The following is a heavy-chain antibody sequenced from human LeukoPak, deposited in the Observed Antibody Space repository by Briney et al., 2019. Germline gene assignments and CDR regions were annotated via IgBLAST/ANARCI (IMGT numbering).Heavy chain of an antibody. CDR2: ISYDGSNK. CDR3: AKDIHPDFWSGYYRY. D-gene: IGHD3-3*01. V-gene: IGHV3-30*18. J-gene: IGHJ4*02. CDR1: GFTFSSYG. Sequence: GGSLRLSCAASGFTFSSYGMHWVRQAPGKGLEWVAVISYDGSNKYYADSVKGRFTISRDNSKNTLYLQMNSLRAEDTAVYYCAKDIHPDFWSGYYRYWGQGTLVTVSS.